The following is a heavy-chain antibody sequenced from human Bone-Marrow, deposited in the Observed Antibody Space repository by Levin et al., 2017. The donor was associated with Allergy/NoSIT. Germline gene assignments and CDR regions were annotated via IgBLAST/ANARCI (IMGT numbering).Heavy chain of an antibody. Sequence: GESLKISCKGSGYTFTNYWIAWVRQMPGKGLEWMGIIYPGDSDTRYSPSFEGQVTISVDKSISTTYLQWSSLKASDSAIYYCARHATMATMNHWFFDLWGRGTLVTVSS. V-gene: IGHV5-51*01. D-gene: IGHD5-24*01. CDR2: IYPGDSDT. CDR3: ARHATMATMNHWFFDL. J-gene: IGHJ2*01. CDR1: GYTFTNYW.